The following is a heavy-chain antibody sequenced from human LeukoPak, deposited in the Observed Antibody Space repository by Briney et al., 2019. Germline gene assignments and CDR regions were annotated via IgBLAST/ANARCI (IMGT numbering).Heavy chain of an antibody. V-gene: IGHV4-34*01. J-gene: IGHJ4*02. Sequence: SETLSLTCAVYGGSFSGYYWSWIRQPPGKGLEWIGEINHSGSTNYNPSLKSRVTISVDTSKNHVSLKLSPVTPAHTAVYSSARAANSYSGRWYRYYFDYWDQGPLAPVSS. CDR1: GGSFSGYY. D-gene: IGHD6-13*01. CDR3: ARAANSYSGRWYRYYFDY. CDR2: INHSGST.